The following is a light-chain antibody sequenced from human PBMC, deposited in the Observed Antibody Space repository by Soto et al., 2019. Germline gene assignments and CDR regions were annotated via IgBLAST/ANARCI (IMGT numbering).Light chain of an antibody. V-gene: IGLV2-14*03. CDR1: SSDVGAYDY. Sequence: QSALTQPASVSGSPGQSITISCTGTSSDVGAYDYVSWYQQHPGEAPKLMTFDVSDRPSGVSNRFSGSKSGNTASLTISGLPAEDAADYYCSSFTTSTAYVFGTGTKLTFL. CDR3: SSFTTSTAYV. CDR2: DVS. J-gene: IGLJ1*01.